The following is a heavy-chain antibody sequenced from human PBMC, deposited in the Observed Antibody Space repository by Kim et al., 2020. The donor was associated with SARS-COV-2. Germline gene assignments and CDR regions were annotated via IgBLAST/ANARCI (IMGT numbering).Heavy chain of an antibody. J-gene: IGHJ4*02. CDR1: GGSFSGYY. Sequence: SETLSLTCAVYGGSFSGYYWSWIRQPPGKGLEWIGEINHSGSTNYNPSLKSRVTISVDTSKNQFSLKLSSVTAADTAVYYCARGFRAARVVPAASWRVSPNYFDYWGQGTLVTVSS. V-gene: IGHV4-34*01. D-gene: IGHD2-2*01. CDR3: ARGFRAARVVPAASWRVSPNYFDY. CDR2: INHSGST.